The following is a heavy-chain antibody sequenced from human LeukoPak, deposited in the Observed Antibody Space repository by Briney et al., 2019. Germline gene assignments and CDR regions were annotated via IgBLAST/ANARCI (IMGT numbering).Heavy chain of an antibody. CDR1: GYTFASYW. D-gene: IGHD1-1*01. V-gene: IGHV5-51*01. CDR2: FYAGESDT. Sequence: GEPLKFSGKASGYTFASYWITWVRQIPGKGLKWFGLFYAGESDTSYSTSFQGDVTISADKPISTGYLRWSSLKASDTPMYYCARQDNGEKEDNYTLQIDYWGQGTLVTVSS. CDR3: ARQDNGEKEDNYTLQIDY. J-gene: IGHJ4*02.